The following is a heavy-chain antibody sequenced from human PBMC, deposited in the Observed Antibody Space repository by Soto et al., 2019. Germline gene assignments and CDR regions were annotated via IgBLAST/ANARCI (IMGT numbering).Heavy chain of an antibody. CDR2: IYYSGST. Sequence: SETLSLTCTVSGGSISSGVYYWSWIRQHPGKGLEWIGYIYYSGSTYYNPSLKSRVTISVDTSKNQFSLKLSSVTAADTAVYYCARDYGDYFIDAFDIWGQGTMVTVSS. J-gene: IGHJ3*02. CDR1: GGSISSGVYY. V-gene: IGHV4-31*03. D-gene: IGHD4-17*01. CDR3: ARDYGDYFIDAFDI.